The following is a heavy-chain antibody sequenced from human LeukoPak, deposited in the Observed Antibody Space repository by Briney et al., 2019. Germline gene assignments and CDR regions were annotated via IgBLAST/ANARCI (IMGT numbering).Heavy chain of an antibody. CDR1: GESFSGYY. V-gene: IGHV4-34*01. J-gene: IGHJ4*02. Sequence: SETLSLTCAVYGESFSGYYWSWIRQPPGKGLEWIGYIYHSGSTNYNPSLKSRVTISVDTSKNQFSLKLSSVTAADTAVYYCARDIAVSGTTPFFDYWGQGTLVIVSS. CDR2: IYHSGST. D-gene: IGHD6-19*01. CDR3: ARDIAVSGTTPFFDY.